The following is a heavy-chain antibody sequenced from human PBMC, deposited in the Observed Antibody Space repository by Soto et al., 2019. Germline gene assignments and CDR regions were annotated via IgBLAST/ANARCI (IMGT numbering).Heavy chain of an antibody. Sequence: SETLSLTCAVYGGSFSGYYWSWIRQPPGKGLEWIGEINHSGSTNYNPSLKSRVTISVDKSKNQFSLKLSSVTAADTAVYYCARERKLAAAGRWFDPWGQGTLVTVSS. J-gene: IGHJ5*02. V-gene: IGHV4-34*01. CDR1: GGSFSGYY. CDR2: INHSGST. CDR3: ARERKLAAAGRWFDP. D-gene: IGHD6-13*01.